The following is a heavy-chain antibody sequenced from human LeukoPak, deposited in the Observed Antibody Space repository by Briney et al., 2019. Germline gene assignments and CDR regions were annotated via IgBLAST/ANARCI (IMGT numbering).Heavy chain of an antibody. V-gene: IGHV1-18*01. D-gene: IGHD3-3*01. Sequence: ASVKVSCKASGYTFTSYGISWVRQAPGQGLEWMGWISAYNGNTNYAQKLQGRVTMTTDTSTRTAYMELRSLRSDDTAVYYCARGGTIFGVAGRYYYMDVWGKGTTVTVSS. CDR3: ARGGTIFGVAGRYYYMDV. J-gene: IGHJ6*03. CDR2: ISAYNGNT. CDR1: GYTFTSYG.